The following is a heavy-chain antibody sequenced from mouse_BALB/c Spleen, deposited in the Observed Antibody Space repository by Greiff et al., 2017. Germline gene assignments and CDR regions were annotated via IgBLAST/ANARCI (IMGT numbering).Heavy chain of an antibody. V-gene: IGHV5-4*02. D-gene: IGHD3-3*01. CDR3: ARDRRAGTMDY. Sequence: EVNVVESGGGLVKPGGSLKLSCAASGFTFSDYYMYWVRQTPEKRLEWVATISDGGSYTYYPDSVKGRFTISRDNAKNNLYLQMSSLKSEDTAMYYCARDRRAGTMDYWGQGTSVTVSS. CDR2: ISDGGSYT. J-gene: IGHJ4*01. CDR1: GFTFSDYY.